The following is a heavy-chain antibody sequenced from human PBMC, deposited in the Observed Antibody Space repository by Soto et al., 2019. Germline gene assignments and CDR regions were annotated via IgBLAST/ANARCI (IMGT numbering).Heavy chain of an antibody. CDR3: ARGVYYYDSSGYAFDI. Sequence: SETLSLTCAVSGGSISSGGYSWSWIRQPPGKGLEWIGYIYHSGSTYYNPSLKSRVTISVDRSKNQFSLKLSSVTAADTAVYYCARGVYYYDSSGYAFDIWGQGTMVT. CDR1: GGSISSGGYS. J-gene: IGHJ3*02. CDR2: IYHSGST. D-gene: IGHD3-22*01. V-gene: IGHV4-30-2*01.